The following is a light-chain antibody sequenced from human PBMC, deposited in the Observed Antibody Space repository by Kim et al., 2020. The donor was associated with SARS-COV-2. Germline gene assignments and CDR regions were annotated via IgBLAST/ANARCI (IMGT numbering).Light chain of an antibody. Sequence: IVLTQSPATLSLSPGERGTLSCRATQSVRSDYLAWYQQKLGQPPRLLIYGASSRATGVPDRFSGSGSGTDFTLTISRLEPEDFAVYYCQQYGSSPITFGQGTRLDIK. V-gene: IGKV3-20*01. CDR1: QSVRSDY. CDR2: GAS. CDR3: QQYGSSPIT. J-gene: IGKJ5*01.